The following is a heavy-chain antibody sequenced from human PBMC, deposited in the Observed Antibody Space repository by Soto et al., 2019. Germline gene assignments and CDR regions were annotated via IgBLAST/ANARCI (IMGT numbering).Heavy chain of an antibody. D-gene: IGHD4-17*01. CDR3: ARDPFGDYCMDY. Sequence: GGSLRLSCAASGFTFSSYAMHWVRQAPGKGLEWVAVISYDGSNKYYADSVKGRFTISRDNSKNTLYLQMNSLRAEDTAVYYCARDPFGDYCMDYWGQGTLVTVSS. CDR2: ISYDGSNK. CDR1: GFTFSSYA. J-gene: IGHJ4*02. V-gene: IGHV3-30-3*01.